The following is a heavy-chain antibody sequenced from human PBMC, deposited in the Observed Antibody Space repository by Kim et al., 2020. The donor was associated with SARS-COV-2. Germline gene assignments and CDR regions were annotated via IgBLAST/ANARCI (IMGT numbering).Heavy chain of an antibody. CDR2: IKQDGSEK. CDR1: GFTFSSYW. CDR3: AREVYSSGWGLYYYYGMDV. Sequence: GGSLRLSCAASGFTFSSYWMSWVRQAPGKGLEWVANIKQDGSEKYYVDSVKGRFTISRDNAKNSLYLQMNSLRAEDTAVYYCAREVYSSGWGLYYYYGMDVWGQGTTVTVSS. V-gene: IGHV3-7*01. J-gene: IGHJ6*02. D-gene: IGHD6-19*01.